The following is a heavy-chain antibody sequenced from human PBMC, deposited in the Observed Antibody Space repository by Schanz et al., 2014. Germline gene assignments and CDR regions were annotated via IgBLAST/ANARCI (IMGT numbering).Heavy chain of an antibody. V-gene: IGHV3-74*01. Sequence: EVQLVESGGGFVQPGGSLRLSCAASGFTFSSYWMHWVRQAPGKGLVWVSRINTDGSGTDYAQSVKGRFTISRDNAKXXXXXXXXXXRDDDTAVYYCASPSVSWGQGTMVTVSS. CDR2: INTDGSGT. CDR3: ASPSVS. CDR1: GFTFSSYW. D-gene: IGHD3-3*01. J-gene: IGHJ3*01.